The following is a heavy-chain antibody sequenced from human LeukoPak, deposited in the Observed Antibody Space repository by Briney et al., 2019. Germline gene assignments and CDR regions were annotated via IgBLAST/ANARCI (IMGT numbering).Heavy chain of an antibody. CDR3: AGAYSSGWDYYYGMDV. CDR2: IWYDGSNK. V-gene: IGHV3-33*01. CDR1: GFTFSSYG. D-gene: IGHD6-19*01. J-gene: IGHJ6*02. Sequence: PGGSLRLSCAASGFTFSSYGMHWVRQAPGKGLEWVAVIWYDGSNKYYADSVKGRFTISSDNSKNTLYLQMNSLRAEDTAVYYCAGAYSSGWDYYYGMDVWGQGTTVTVSS.